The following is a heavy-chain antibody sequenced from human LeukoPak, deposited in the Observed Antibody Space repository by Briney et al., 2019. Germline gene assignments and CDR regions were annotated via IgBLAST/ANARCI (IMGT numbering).Heavy chain of an antibody. Sequence: PGGSLRLSCAASGFTFSSYGMSWVRQAPGKGLEWVSAISGSGGSTYYADSVKGRFIISRDNSKNTLYLQMNGLRAEDTAVYYCANDGAYYDSSTDAFDIWGQGTMVTVSS. CDR1: GFTFSSYG. CDR2: ISGSGGST. J-gene: IGHJ3*02. D-gene: IGHD3-22*01. V-gene: IGHV3-23*01. CDR3: ANDGAYYDSSTDAFDI.